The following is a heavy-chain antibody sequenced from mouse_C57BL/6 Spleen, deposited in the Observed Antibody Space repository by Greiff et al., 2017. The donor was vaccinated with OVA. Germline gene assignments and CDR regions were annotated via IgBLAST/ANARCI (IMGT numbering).Heavy chain of an antibody. J-gene: IGHJ4*01. Sequence: QVQLQQPGAELVMPGASVKLSCKASGYTFTSYWMHWVKQRPGQGLEWIGEIDPSDSYTNYNQKFKGKSTLTVDKSSSTAYMQLSSLTSEDSAVYYCARMSYYAMDYWGQGTSGTVSS. CDR2: IDPSDSYT. V-gene: IGHV1-69*01. CDR1: GYTFTSYW. CDR3: ARMSYYAMDY.